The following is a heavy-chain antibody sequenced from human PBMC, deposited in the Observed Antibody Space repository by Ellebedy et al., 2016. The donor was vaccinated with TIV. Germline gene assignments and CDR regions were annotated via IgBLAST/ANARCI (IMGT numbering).Heavy chain of an antibody. CDR1: GGXXSNLPYY. V-gene: IGHV4-39*07. D-gene: IGHD3-16*01. Sequence: MPSETLSLTCTVSGGXXSNLPYYWAXIRQPPSPGLEWIGSICHTGTSWYNTSLESRLTVSVDTSKNQFSMKLSSLSAADTALYYCVRGGGNALDIWGQGTKVTVSS. CDR3: VRGGGNALDI. CDR2: ICHTGTS. J-gene: IGHJ3*02.